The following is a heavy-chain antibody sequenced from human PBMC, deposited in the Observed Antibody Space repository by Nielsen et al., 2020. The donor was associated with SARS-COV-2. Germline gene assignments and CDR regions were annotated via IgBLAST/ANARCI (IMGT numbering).Heavy chain of an antibody. CDR1: GGSISSNNHY. V-gene: IGHV4-61*05. D-gene: IGHD5-24*01. J-gene: IGHJ4*02. CDR2: IFYRGNT. CDR3: VRIDIATISVDY. Sequence: SETLSLTCTVSGGSISSNNHYWGWIRQPPGKGLEWIGYIFYRGNTNYKPSLKSRVTISVDTSKNQFSLKVNSVTAADTAVYYCVRIDIATISVDYWGRGTLVTVSS.